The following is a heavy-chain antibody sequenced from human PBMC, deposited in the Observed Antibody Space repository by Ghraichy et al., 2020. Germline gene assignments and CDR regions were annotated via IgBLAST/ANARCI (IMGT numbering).Heavy chain of an antibody. CDR1: GGSISSYY. V-gene: IGHV4-59*08. CDR2: IYYSGST. CDR3: ASYSSSWYREAAYYYMDV. J-gene: IGHJ6*03. D-gene: IGHD6-13*01. Sequence: SETLSLTCTVSGGSISSYYWSWIRQPPGKGLEWIGYIYYSGSTNYNPSLKSRVTISVDTSKNQFSLKLSSVTAADTAVYYCASYSSSWYREAAYYYMDVWGKGTTVTVSS.